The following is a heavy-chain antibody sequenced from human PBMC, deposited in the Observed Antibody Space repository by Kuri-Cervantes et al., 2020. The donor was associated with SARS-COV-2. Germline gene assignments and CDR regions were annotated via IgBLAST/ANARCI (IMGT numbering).Heavy chain of an antibody. CDR1: GGSISSSSYY. CDR2: IYWDDDK. V-gene: IGHV2-5*02. CDR3: AHSWDYYYPMDV. Sequence: TLSLTCTVSGGSISSSSYYWGWIRQPPGKALEWLALIYWDDDKRYSPSLKSRLTITKDTSKNQVVLTMTNMDPVDTATYYCAHSWDYYYPMDVWGKGTTVTVSS. J-gene: IGHJ6*03. D-gene: IGHD7-27*01.